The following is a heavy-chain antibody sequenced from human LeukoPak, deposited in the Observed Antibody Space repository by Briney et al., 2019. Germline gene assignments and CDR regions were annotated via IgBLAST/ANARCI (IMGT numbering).Heavy chain of an antibody. CDR2: IYYSGST. V-gene: IGHV4-59*01. D-gene: IGHD6-19*01. J-gene: IGHJ5*02. Sequence: SETLSLTCTVSGGSISSYYWSWIRQPPGKGLEWIGYIYYSGSTNYNPSLKSRVTISVDTSKNQFSLKLSSVTAADTAVYYCARGGFIAVAGSFNWFDPWGQGTLVTVSS. CDR3: ARGGFIAVAGSFNWFDP. CDR1: GGSISSYY.